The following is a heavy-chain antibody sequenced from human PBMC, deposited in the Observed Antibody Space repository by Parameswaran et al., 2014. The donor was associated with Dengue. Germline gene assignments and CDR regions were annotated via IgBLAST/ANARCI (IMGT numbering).Heavy chain of an antibody. J-gene: IGHJ6*02. V-gene: IGHV4-34*01. Sequence: RWIRQPPGKGLEWIGEINHSGSTNYNPSLKSRVTISVDTSKNQFSLKLSSVTAADTAVYYCARGLMVVLWFGELLNGGMDVWGQGTTVTVSS. D-gene: IGHD3-10*01. CDR3: ARGLMVVLWFGELLNGGMDV. CDR2: INHSGST.